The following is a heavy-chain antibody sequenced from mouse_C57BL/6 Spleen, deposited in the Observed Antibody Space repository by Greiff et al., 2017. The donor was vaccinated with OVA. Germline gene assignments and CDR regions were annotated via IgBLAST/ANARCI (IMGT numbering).Heavy chain of an antibody. CDR3: ARSPHYYGSKDAMDY. V-gene: IGHV1-55*01. J-gene: IGHJ4*01. CDR1: GYTFTSYW. D-gene: IGHD1-1*01. CDR2: IYPGSGST. Sequence: QVQLQQPGAELVKPGASVKMSCKASGYTFTSYWITWVKQRPGQGLEWIGDIYPGSGSTNYNEKFKSKATLTVDTSSSTAYMQLSSLTSEDSAVYDCARSPHYYGSKDAMDYWGQGTSVTVAA.